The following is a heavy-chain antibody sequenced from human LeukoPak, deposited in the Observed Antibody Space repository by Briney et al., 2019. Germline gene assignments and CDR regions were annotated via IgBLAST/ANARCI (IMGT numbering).Heavy chain of an antibody. CDR1: GFTFSSYG. CDR3: ARELPYCSGGSCYSIYGMDV. Sequence: GGSLRLSCAASGFTFSSYGTHWVRQAPGKGLEWVAVIWYDGSNKYYADSVKGRFTISRDNSKNTLYLQMNSLRAEDTAVYYCARELPYCSGGSCYSIYGMDVWGKGTTVTVSS. CDR2: IWYDGSNK. V-gene: IGHV3-33*01. J-gene: IGHJ6*04. D-gene: IGHD2-15*01.